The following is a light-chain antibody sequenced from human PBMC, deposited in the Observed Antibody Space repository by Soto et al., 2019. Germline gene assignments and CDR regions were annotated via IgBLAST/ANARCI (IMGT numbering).Light chain of an antibody. CDR3: CSYVGGYSYV. CDR1: SSDVGRYNL. CDR2: DVS. J-gene: IGLJ1*01. V-gene: IGLV2-23*02. Sequence: QSALTQPASVSGSLGQSITISCTGTSSDVGRYNLVSWYRQYPGKAPKLMIYDVSKRPSGVPDRFSGSKSGNTASLTISGLQAEDEADYYCCSYVGGYSYVFGIGTKLTVL.